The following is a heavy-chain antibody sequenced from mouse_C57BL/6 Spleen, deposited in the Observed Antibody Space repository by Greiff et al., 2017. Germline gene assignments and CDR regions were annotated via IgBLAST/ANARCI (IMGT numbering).Heavy chain of an antibody. Sequence: VKLMESGAELVRPGASVKLSCKASGYTFTDYYINWVKQRPGQGLEWIARIYPGSGNTYYNEKFKGKATLTAEKSSSTAYMQLSSLTSEDSAVYFCARDGDYYGSSYGYWGQGTTLTVSS. V-gene: IGHV1-76*01. CDR1: GYTFTDYY. CDR2: IYPGSGNT. J-gene: IGHJ2*01. CDR3: ARDGDYYGSSYGY. D-gene: IGHD1-1*01.